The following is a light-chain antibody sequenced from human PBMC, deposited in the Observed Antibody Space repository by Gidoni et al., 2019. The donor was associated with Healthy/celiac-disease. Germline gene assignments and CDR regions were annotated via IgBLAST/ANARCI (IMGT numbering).Light chain of an antibody. CDR2: DAS. CDR3: QQYDNLPLT. Sequence: DIQMTQYPSSLSASVGDRVTITCQASQDISDYLNWYQQKPGKAPKLLIYDASNLDTGFPSRFSGSGSGTDFTFTISSLQPEDIAAYYCQQYDNLPLTFGGGTKVEIK. V-gene: IGKV1-33*01. CDR1: QDISDY. J-gene: IGKJ4*01.